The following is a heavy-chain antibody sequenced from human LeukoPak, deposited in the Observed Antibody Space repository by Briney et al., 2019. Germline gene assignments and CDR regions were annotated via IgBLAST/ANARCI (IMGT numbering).Heavy chain of an antibody. D-gene: IGHD3-22*01. CDR2: INHSGSI. Sequence: SETLSLTCAVYGGSFSGYYWSWIRQPPGKGLEWIGEINHSGSINYNPSLKSRVTISVDTSKNQFPLKLSSVTAADTAVYYCARGFHYDSSGYYFNWFDPWGQGTLVTVSS. CDR1: GGSFSGYY. CDR3: ARGFHYDSSGYYFNWFDP. V-gene: IGHV4-34*01. J-gene: IGHJ5*02.